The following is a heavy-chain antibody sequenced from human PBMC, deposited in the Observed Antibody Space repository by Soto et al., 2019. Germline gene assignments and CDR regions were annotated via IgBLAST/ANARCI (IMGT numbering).Heavy chain of an antibody. Sequence: GASVKVSCKASGYTFTSNSVNWVRQAPGQGLEWLGWISASSGDTKYAQKFQGRVTMTTDTSTTTAYMELRSLRSDDTAVYYCAREGLGYYDNRGFYRTASNVWGQGTLVTVSS. CDR3: AREGLGYYDNRGFYRTASNV. D-gene: IGHD3-3*01. CDR1: GYTFTSNS. J-gene: IGHJ3*01. V-gene: IGHV1-18*04. CDR2: ISASSGDT.